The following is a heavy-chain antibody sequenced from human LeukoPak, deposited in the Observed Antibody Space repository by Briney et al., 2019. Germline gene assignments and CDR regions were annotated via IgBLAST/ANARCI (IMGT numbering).Heavy chain of an antibody. D-gene: IGHD3-3*01. CDR2: IYYSGST. Sequence: SETLSLTCTVSGGSISSSSYYWGWIRQPPGKGLEWIGSIYYSGSTYYNPSLKSRVTISVDTSKNQFSLKLSSVTAADTAVYYCARRSIIFGVVTNYYYYYYMDVWGKGTTVTVSS. J-gene: IGHJ6*03. CDR1: GGSISSSSYY. CDR3: ARRSIIFGVVTNYYYYYYMDV. V-gene: IGHV4-39*07.